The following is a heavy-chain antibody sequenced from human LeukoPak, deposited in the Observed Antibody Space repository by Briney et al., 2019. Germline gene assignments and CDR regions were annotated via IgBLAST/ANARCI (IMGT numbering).Heavy chain of an antibody. J-gene: IGHJ3*02. V-gene: IGHV3-21*01. Sequence: GGSLRLSCAASGFTFSSYSMNWVRQAPGKGLEWVSSISSSSSYIYYADSVKGRFTISRDNAKNSLYLQMNSLRAEDTAVYHCARAAALIRDAFDIWGQGTMVTVSS. CDR2: ISSSSSYI. CDR1: GFTFSSYS. D-gene: IGHD2-15*01. CDR3: ARAAALIRDAFDI.